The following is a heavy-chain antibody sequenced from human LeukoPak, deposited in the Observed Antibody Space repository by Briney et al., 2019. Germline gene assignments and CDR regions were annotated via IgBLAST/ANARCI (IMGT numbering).Heavy chain of an antibody. D-gene: IGHD2-21*01. CDR1: GYSIRSGYY. CDR2: IYHSGST. J-gene: IGHJ4*02. CDR3: ASSPSYSVSSFDY. Sequence: PSDTLSLTCAVSGYSIRSGYYWGWIRQPPGKELEWIGSIYHSGSTYYNPSLKSRATISVDTSKNQFSLKLSAVTAADTAVYYCASSPSYSVSSFDYWGQGTLVTVSS. V-gene: IGHV4-38-2*01.